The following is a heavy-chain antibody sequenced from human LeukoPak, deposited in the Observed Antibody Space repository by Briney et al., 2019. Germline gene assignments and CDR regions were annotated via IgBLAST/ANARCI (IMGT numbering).Heavy chain of an antibody. V-gene: IGHV3-33*01. CDR3: ARGSPVGYNNDWFDP. J-gene: IGHJ5*02. Sequence: PGRSLRLSCAASGLTFSTYGMHWVRQAPGKGLEWVALIWYDGSNKYYADSVKGRFTISRDNSKETLYLQMYSLRAEDTAVYYCARGSPVGYNNDWFDPWGQGTLVTVSS. CDR2: IWYDGSNK. CDR1: GLTFSTYG. D-gene: IGHD5-24*01.